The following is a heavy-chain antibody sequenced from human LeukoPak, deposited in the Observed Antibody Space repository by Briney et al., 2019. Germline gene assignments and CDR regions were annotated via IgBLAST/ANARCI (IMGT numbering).Heavy chain of an antibody. CDR1: GASISRYY. CDR3: AGGGYCSSSSCFAPLFDW. CDR2: IHYSGGT. Sequence: SETLSVTCTVSGASISRYYWSWIRQPPGKGLEWIGYIHYSGGTNYNASLKSRVAMSLDTSKNQFSLRLRSVTAADTALYFCAGGGYCSSSSCFAPLFDWWGQGTLVTVSS. V-gene: IGHV4-59*01. D-gene: IGHD2-2*01. J-gene: IGHJ4*02.